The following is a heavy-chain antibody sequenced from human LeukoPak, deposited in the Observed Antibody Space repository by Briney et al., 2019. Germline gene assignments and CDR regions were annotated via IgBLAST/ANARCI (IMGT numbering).Heavy chain of an antibody. J-gene: IGHJ3*02. Sequence: GGSLRLSCAASGFTVSSYSMNWVRQAPGKGLEWVSCIGSSSSSSIYYIDSVKGRFTIYRDNAKNSLYLQMNSLRAEDTAVYYCAREAGEAFDIWGQGTMVTVSS. V-gene: IGHV3-21*01. CDR2: IGSSSSSSI. D-gene: IGHD3-16*01. CDR3: AREAGEAFDI. CDR1: GFTVSSYS.